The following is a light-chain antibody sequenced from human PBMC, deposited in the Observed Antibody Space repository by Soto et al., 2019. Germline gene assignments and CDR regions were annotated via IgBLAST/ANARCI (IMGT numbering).Light chain of an antibody. CDR3: AAWDDSLYGRV. V-gene: IGLV1-44*01. CDR1: RSNIGSNP. CDR2: SNN. J-gene: IGLJ1*01. Sequence: QSVLTQPPSASGTPGQRVTISCSGSRSNIGSNPVNWYQQLPGTAPKLLIDSNNQRPSGVPDRFSGSRSGTSASLAISGLQSEDEADYYCAAWDDSLYGRVFGTGTKHRP.